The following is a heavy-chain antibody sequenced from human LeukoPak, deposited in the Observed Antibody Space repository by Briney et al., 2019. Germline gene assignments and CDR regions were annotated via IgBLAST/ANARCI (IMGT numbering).Heavy chain of an antibody. V-gene: IGHV3-30*02. J-gene: IGHJ6*03. Sequence: GGSLRLSCAASGFTFSSYGMHWVRQAPGKGLEWVAFIRYDGSNKYYADSVKGRFTISRDNSKNTLYLQMNSLRAEDTAVYYCARGEWDGYNLYYYYYMDVWGKGTTVTVSS. D-gene: IGHD5-24*01. CDR3: ARGEWDGYNLYYYYYMDV. CDR1: GFTFSSYG. CDR2: IRYDGSNK.